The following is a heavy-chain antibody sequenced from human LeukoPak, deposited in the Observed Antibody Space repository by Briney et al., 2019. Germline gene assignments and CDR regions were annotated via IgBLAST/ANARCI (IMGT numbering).Heavy chain of an antibody. CDR1: GFTFSDYW. CDR3: ARDWTY. J-gene: IGHJ4*02. V-gene: IGHV3-74*01. CDR2: IQSDGSST. D-gene: IGHD1-1*01. Sequence: GGSLRLSCSASGFTFSDYWMHWVRQAPGKGLVWVSRIQSDGSSTTYADSVKGRFTISRDNAKNSLYLEMNSLRGEDTAIYYCARDWTYWGQGVLVTVSS.